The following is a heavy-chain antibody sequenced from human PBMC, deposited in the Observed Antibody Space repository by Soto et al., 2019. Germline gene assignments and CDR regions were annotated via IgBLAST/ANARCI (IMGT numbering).Heavy chain of an antibody. CDR3: ARGDRGAFDL. CDR2: IHSDGSST. V-gene: IGHV3-74*01. J-gene: IGHJ3*01. D-gene: IGHD1-26*01. CDR1: GFTFSDYW. Sequence: EVPLLESGGGLVQPGESLRLSCAASGFTFSDYWMHWVRQAPGMGLVWVSRIHSDGSSTTYADSVKGRFTISRDNARNTLYLQMNSLRAEDTAVYYCARGDRGAFDLWGQGTVLTVSS.